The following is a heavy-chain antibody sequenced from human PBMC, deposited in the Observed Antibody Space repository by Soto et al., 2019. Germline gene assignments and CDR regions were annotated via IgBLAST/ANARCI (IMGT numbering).Heavy chain of an antibody. CDR2: ISSSSSYI. J-gene: IGHJ6*03. Sequence: EVQLVESGGGLVKPGGSLRLSCAASGFTFSSYSMNWVRQAPGKGLEWVSSISSSSSYISYADSVKGRFTISRDNAKHSLHLQMNSLRAEDTAVYYCARRYCSSPNCYDNYSYYMDVWGKGTKVTVSS. CDR1: GFTFSSYS. D-gene: IGHD2-2*01. CDR3: ARRYCSSPNCYDNYSYYMDV. V-gene: IGHV3-21*06.